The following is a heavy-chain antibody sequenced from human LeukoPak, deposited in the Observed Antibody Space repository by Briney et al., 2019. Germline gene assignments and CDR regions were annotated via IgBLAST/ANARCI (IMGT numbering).Heavy chain of an antibody. Sequence: GESLKISCKGSGYSFTSYWIGWVRQMPGKGLEWMGVIYPCDSDTRYSPSFQGLVTISADKSISTAYLQWSSLKASDTAMYYCARQPMARDAFDIWGQGTMVTVSS. CDR3: ARQPMARDAFDI. D-gene: IGHD5-24*01. CDR2: IYPCDSDT. CDR1: GYSFTSYW. V-gene: IGHV5-51*01. J-gene: IGHJ3*02.